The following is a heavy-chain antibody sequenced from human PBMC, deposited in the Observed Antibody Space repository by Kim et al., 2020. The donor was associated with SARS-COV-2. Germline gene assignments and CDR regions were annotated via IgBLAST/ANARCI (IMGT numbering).Heavy chain of an antibody. CDR3: AAVVRAYRSTWLSQTSGWVDP. V-gene: IGHV1-2*02. CDR1: GFTFTDCF. Sequence: ASVKVSCQASGFTFTDCFMHWVRQAPGQGLEWMGWINPNSGGTNYAQKFQGRITMTRDTSISTAYMELSRLRSDGTAMYYCAAVVRAYRSTWLSQTSGWVDPWGQGSLVTVSS. J-gene: IGHJ5*02. CDR2: INPNSGGT. D-gene: IGHD6-13*01.